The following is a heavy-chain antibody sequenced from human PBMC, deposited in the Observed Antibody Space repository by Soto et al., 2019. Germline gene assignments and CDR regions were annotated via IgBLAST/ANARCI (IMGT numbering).Heavy chain of an antibody. J-gene: IGHJ4*02. CDR3: AGARLLIIFGGEGYFHY. CDR1: GGTLDSYT. Sequence: QVQLVQSGAEVKKPGSSVKVSGKASGGTLDSYTFSWVRQAPGQGLEWMGGFIPIYGRANYAQKFQGRLTITADESTSTASMELSSLRSEDTAVYFCAGARLLIIFGGEGYFHYWGQGTLVTVSS. V-gene: IGHV1-69*12. CDR2: FIPIYGRA. D-gene: IGHD3-16*01.